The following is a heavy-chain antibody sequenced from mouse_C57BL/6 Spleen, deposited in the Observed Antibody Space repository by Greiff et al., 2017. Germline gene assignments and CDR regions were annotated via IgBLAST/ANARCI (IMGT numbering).Heavy chain of an antibody. Sequence: EVQLKESGPGLVKPSQSLSLTCSVTGYSITSGYYWNWIRQFPGNKLEWMGYISYDGSNNYNPSLKNRISITRDTSKNQFFLKLNSVTTEDTATYYCASGTGYFDYWGQGTTLTVSS. J-gene: IGHJ2*01. CDR3: ASGTGYFDY. V-gene: IGHV3-6*01. CDR2: ISYDGSN. D-gene: IGHD4-1*01. CDR1: GYSITSGYY.